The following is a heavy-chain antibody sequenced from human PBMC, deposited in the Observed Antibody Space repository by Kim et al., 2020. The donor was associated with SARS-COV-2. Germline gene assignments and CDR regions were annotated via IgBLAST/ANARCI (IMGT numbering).Heavy chain of an antibody. CDR3: ARDIVVATRAFDY. V-gene: IGHV3-48*03. Sequence: YYADSVKGRFTISRDNTKNSLYLQMNSLRAEDTAVYYCARDIVVATRAFDYWGQGTLVTVSS. D-gene: IGHD3-22*01. J-gene: IGHJ4*02.